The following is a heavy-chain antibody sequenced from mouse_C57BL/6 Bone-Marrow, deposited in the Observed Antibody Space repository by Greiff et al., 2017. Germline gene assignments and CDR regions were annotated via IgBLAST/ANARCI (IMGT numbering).Heavy chain of an antibody. Sequence: KLVESGGGLVQPGGSLSLSCAASGFTFTDYYLSWVRQPPGKALEWLGFIRNKANGYTTEYSASVKGWFTISRDNSQSILYLQMNALRAEDSATYYCARLYGNYVWYFDVWGTGTTVTVSS. CDR1: GFTFTDYY. V-gene: IGHV7-3*01. J-gene: IGHJ1*03. CDR3: ARLYGNYVWYFDV. D-gene: IGHD2-1*01. CDR2: IRNKANGYTT.